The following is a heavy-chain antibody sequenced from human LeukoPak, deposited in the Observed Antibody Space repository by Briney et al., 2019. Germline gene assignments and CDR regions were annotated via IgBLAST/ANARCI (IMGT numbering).Heavy chain of an antibody. CDR1: GGSFSGYY. V-gene: IGHV4-34*01. J-gene: IGHJ4*02. CDR3: ARAGGSYLRGIFDY. D-gene: IGHD1-26*01. Sequence: PSETLSLTCAVYGGSFSGYYWSWIRQPPGKGLEWIGEINHSGSTNYNPSLKSRVTISVDTSKNQFSLKLSSVTAADTAVYYCARAGGSYLRGIFDYWGQGTLVTVSS. CDR2: INHSGST.